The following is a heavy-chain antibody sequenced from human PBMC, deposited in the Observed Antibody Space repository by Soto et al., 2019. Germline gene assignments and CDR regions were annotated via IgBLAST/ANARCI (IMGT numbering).Heavy chain of an antibody. CDR1: GGSFSGYY. V-gene: IGHV4-34*01. J-gene: IGHJ5*02. CDR2: INHSGST. Sequence: QVQLQQWGAGLLKPSETLSLTCAVYGGSFSGYYWSWIRQPPGKGLEWIGEINHSGSTNYNPSLKSRVTISVDTYKNQFSLKLSSVTAADTAVYYCARRTPPITMVRGGLSPWFDPWGQGTLVTVSS. D-gene: IGHD3-10*01. CDR3: ARRTPPITMVRGGLSPWFDP.